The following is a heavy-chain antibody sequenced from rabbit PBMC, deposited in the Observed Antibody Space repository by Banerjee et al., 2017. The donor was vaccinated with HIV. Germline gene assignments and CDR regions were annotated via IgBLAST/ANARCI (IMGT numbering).Heavy chain of an antibody. CDR1: GFSFSSNV. V-gene: IGHV1S40*01. Sequence: QSLEESGGDLVQPEGSLTLTCTASGFSFSSNVVCWVRKAPGKGRKWIACINTSSANTVSPSWAKGRFAISKASSTTVTLQMTGLTAADTATYLCARDLAGVIGWNFNLGGQATLVTIS. D-gene: IGHD4-1*01. CDR3: ARDLAGVIGWNFNL. J-gene: IGHJ4*01. CDR2: INTSSANT.